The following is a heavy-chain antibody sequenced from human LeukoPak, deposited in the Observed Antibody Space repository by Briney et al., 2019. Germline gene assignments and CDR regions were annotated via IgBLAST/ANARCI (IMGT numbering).Heavy chain of an antibody. Sequence: GGSLRLSCAASGFTFSSYWMHWVRRAPGKVLVWVSRINSDGSSTNYADAVKGRFTISRDNAENSLYLQMNSLRPEDTAVYYCARDRIYDSNKQGWFDPWGQAILVTVSS. CDR3: ARDRIYDSNKQGWFDP. J-gene: IGHJ5*02. V-gene: IGHV3-74*01. CDR2: INSDGSST. D-gene: IGHD3-22*01. CDR1: GFTFSSYW.